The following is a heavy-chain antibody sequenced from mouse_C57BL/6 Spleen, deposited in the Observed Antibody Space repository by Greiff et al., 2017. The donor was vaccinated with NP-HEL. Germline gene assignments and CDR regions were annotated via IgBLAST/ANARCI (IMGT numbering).Heavy chain of an antibody. Sequence: VQLQQSGPELVKPGASVKISCKASGYAFSSSWMNWVKQRPGKGLEWIGRIYPGDGDTNYNGKFKGKATLTADKSSSTAYMQLSSLTSEDSAVYFCASLTTVEGAWFAYWGQGTLVTVSA. D-gene: IGHD1-1*01. CDR3: ASLTTVEGAWFAY. CDR1: GYAFSSSW. J-gene: IGHJ3*01. CDR2: IYPGDGDT. V-gene: IGHV1-82*01.